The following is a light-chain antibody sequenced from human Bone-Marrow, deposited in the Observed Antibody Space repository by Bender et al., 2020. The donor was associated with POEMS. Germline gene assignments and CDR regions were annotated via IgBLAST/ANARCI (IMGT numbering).Light chain of an antibody. Sequence: QSALTQPASVSGSPGQSITISCTGTSSDVGGYNYVSWYQQHPGKAPKLMIYDVSNRPSGVSNRVSGSKSGNTASLTIFGLQAEAEADDYCSSYTSSSTLDVVGTGTKVTVL. CDR3: SSYTSSSTLDV. V-gene: IGLV2-14*01. J-gene: IGLJ1*01. CDR2: DVS. CDR1: SSDVGGYNY.